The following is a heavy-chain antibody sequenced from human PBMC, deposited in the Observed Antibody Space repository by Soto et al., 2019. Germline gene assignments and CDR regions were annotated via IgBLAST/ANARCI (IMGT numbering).Heavy chain of an antibody. V-gene: IGHV3-23*01. Sequence: EVQLLESGGGLVQPGGSLRLSCTASGFTFSRDAMSWVRQAPGKGLQWLSTISGSGGSIYYADSVKGRFTISRDNSKRTRYLQRGPLTVEDTAVYYCARGERGKYYYCGVDVWGQGTTVAVSS. CDR3: ARGERGKYYYCGVDV. CDR1: GFTFSRDA. D-gene: IGHD7-27*01. CDR2: ISGSGGSI. J-gene: IGHJ6*02.